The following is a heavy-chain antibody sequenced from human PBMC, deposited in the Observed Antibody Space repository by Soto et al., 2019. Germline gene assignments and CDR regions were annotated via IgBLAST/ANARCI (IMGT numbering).Heavy chain of an antibody. CDR3: AREIDYGEDDAFDI. D-gene: IGHD4-17*01. CDR2: IYYSGST. V-gene: IGHV4-61*01. CDR1: GGSVSSGSYY. Sequence: QVQLQESGPGLVKPSETLSLTCTVSGGSVSSGSYYWSWIRQPPGKGLEWIGYIYYSGSTNYNPSLKSRVTISVDTSKNQFSLKLSSVTAADTAVYYCAREIDYGEDDAFDIWGQGTMVTVSS. J-gene: IGHJ3*02.